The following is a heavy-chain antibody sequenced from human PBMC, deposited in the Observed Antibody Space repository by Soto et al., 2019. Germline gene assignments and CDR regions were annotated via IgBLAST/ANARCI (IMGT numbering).Heavy chain of an antibody. CDR2: INQDGSEK. CDR1: GFTFRGYW. D-gene: IGHD6-13*01. J-gene: IGHJ5*02. Sequence: GGLLRLSCIASGFTFRGYWMSWVRQAPGKGLEWVANINQDGSEKNYVDSVKGRFTISRDNAKASQSLQMNSLSADDTAVYYCARDRGSSCYEDWFDPWGQGTLVTVSS. V-gene: IGHV3-7*03. CDR3: ARDRGSSCYEDWFDP.